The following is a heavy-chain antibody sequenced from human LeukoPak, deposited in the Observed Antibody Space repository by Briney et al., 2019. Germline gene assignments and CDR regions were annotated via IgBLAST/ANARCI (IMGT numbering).Heavy chain of an antibody. CDR2: ISYDGSNK. CDR3: ARDPYYYGSGSHRRYYYYYMDV. V-gene: IGHV3-30*04. D-gene: IGHD3-10*01. CDR1: GFTFSSYA. Sequence: GGSLRLSCAASGFTFSSYAMHWVRQAPGKGLEWVAVISYDGSNKYYADSVKGRFTISRDNSKNTLYLQMNSLRAEDTAVYYCARDPYYYGSGSHRRYYYYYMDVWGKGTTVTVSS. J-gene: IGHJ6*03.